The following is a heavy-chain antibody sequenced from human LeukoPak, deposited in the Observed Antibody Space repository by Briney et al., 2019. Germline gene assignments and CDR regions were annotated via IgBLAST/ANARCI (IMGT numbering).Heavy chain of an antibody. CDR2: IYQTGST. V-gene: IGHV4-38-2*02. D-gene: IGHD3/OR15-3a*01. CDR3: ARTWTPGGDAFDI. CDR1: GYSISSGYY. Sequence: SETLSLTCTVSGYSISSGYYWGWIRQPPGKGLEWIGNIYQTGSTYYNPSLKSRVTISLDTSKNQFSLKLSSVTAADTAVYYCARTWTPGGDAFDIWGRGTMVIVSS. J-gene: IGHJ3*02.